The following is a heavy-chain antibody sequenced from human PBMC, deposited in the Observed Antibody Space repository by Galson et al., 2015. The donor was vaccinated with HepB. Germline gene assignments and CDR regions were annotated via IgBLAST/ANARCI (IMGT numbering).Heavy chain of an antibody. Sequence: PALVKPTQTLTLTCTFSGFSLSTSGMCVSWIRQPPGKALEWLALIDWDDDKYYSTSLKTRLTISKDTSKNHVVLTMTNMDPVDTATYVCARIRGSGSSPFDYWGQRALVTVSS. CDR2: IDWDDDK. CDR1: GFSLSTSGMC. CDR3: ARIRGSGSSPFDY. D-gene: IGHD3-10*01. J-gene: IGHJ4*02. V-gene: IGHV2-70*01.